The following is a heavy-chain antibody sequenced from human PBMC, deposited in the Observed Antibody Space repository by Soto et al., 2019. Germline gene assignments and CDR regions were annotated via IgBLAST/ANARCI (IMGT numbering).Heavy chain of an antibody. CDR3: ARSIVVVTALGY. CDR2: IDVGSGNA. Sequence: SVKVSCKTSGFTFSSSAVHWVRQARGHRLQWIGWIDVGSGNANYAQMLQERIGISRDMSTSTAYMELSSLRSEDTAVYYCARSIVVVTALGYWGQGTLVTVSS. J-gene: IGHJ4*02. D-gene: IGHD2-21*02. CDR1: GFTFSSSA. V-gene: IGHV1-58*01.